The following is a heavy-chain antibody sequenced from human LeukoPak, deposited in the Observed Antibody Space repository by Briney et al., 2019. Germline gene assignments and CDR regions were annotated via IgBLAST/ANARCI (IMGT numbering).Heavy chain of an antibody. V-gene: IGHV3-48*01. Sequence: PGGSLRLSCAASGFTFSSYSMNWVRQAPGKGPEWVSYISSSSSTIYYADSVKGRFTISRDNSKNTLYLQMNSLRAEDTAVYYCANTPVIYGGYYYYYMDVWGKGTTVTVSS. CDR2: ISSSSSTI. CDR1: GFTFSSYS. CDR3: ANTPVIYGGYYYYYMDV. J-gene: IGHJ6*03. D-gene: IGHD4-23*01.